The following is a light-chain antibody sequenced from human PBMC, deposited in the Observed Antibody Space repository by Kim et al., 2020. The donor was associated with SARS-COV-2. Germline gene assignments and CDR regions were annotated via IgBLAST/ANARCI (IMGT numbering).Light chain of an antibody. CDR2: EGS. V-gene: IGLV2-23*01. Sequence: PRHSLTLSCSETTSDVGSYNLVSWYQQHPGKAPKLMIYEGSKRPSGVSNRFSGSKSGNTASLTISGLQAEDEADYYCCSYAGSRVFGGGTKLTVL. J-gene: IGLJ3*02. CDR3: CSYAGSRV. CDR1: TSDVGSYNL.